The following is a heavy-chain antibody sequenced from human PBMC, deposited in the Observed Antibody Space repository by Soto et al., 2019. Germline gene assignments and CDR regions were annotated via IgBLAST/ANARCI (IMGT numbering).Heavy chain of an antibody. Sequence: EVQLLDSGGGWVQPGGSLRLSCVASGFVFSDYAMSWVRQAPGMGLEWVSTISAGGSDTYYADSVKGRFTVSRANSKNTLYVQMNSLRAEDTATYYRASVPIWCGASSCYTEGFDSWGQGTLVTVSS. D-gene: IGHD3-3*01. V-gene: IGHV3-23*01. CDR1: GFVFSDYA. CDR3: ASVPIWCGASSCYTEGFDS. J-gene: IGHJ4*02. CDR2: ISAGGSDT.